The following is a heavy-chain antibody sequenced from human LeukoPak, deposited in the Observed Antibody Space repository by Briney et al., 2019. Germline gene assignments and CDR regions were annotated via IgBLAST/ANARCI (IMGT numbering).Heavy chain of an antibody. D-gene: IGHD2/OR15-2a*01. J-gene: IGHJ4*02. CDR1: GFSVTSNY. V-gene: IGHV3-66*01. CDR3: TRDPPAVLLGTYG. Sequence: PGGSLRLSCTASGFSVTSNYMNWVRQAPGKGLEWVSLIHSDGSTYHADSVKGRFTISRDKSNNMVYLQMNNLRVEDTAMYYCTRDPPAVLLGTYGWGQGALVTVSS. CDR2: IHSDGST.